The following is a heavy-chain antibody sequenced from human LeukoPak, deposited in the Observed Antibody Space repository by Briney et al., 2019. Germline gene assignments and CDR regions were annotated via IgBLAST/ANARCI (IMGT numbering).Heavy chain of an antibody. Sequence: PGRTLRISCAASGFTFSSYEMNWVRKAPWKGLEWVSYIGTSGTTIYYADSVKGRFTISRDNAKKSLYLQMNSLRAEDTAVYYCARINWLDPWGQGTLVTVSS. V-gene: IGHV3-48*03. CDR2: IGTSGTTI. J-gene: IGHJ5*02. CDR1: GFTFSSYE. CDR3: ARINWLDP.